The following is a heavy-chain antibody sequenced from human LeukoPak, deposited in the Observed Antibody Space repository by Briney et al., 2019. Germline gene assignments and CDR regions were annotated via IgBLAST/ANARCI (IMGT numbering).Heavy chain of an antibody. D-gene: IGHD5-12*01. J-gene: IGHJ3*02. CDR1: GGSISSSSYY. CDR2: IYYSGST. CDR3: AREGSGYDSAAFDI. V-gene: IGHV4-39*07. Sequence: PSETLSLTCTVSGGSISSSSYYWGWIRQPPGKGLEWIGSIYYSGSTYYNPSLKSRVTISVDTSKNQFSLKLSSVTAADTAVYYCAREGSGYDSAAFDIWGQGTMVTVSS.